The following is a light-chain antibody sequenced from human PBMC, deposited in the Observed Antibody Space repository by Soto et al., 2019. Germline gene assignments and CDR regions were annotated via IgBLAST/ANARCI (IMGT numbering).Light chain of an antibody. CDR1: QDITNY. J-gene: IGKJ4*01. CDR3: QQYDYLPLT. V-gene: IGKV1-33*01. Sequence: DIQMTQSPSSLSASVGDRVTITCQASQDITNYLNWYQQKPGKAPQLLIYDASNLETGVPSRFSGSGSGTDFTFTISSLQPEDIATYDCQQYDYLPLTFGGGTKVEIE. CDR2: DAS.